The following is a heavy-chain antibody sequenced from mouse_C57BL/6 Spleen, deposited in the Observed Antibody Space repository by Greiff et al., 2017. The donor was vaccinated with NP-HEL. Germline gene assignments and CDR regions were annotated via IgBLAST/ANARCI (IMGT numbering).Heavy chain of an antibody. CDR3: ARITTVVATGEYYFDY. D-gene: IGHD1-1*01. CDR2: INPYNGGT. CDR1: GYTFTDYY. Sequence: VQLKQSGPVLVKPGASVKMSCKASGYTFTDYYMNWVKQSHGKSLEWIGVINPYNGGTSYNQKFKGKATLTVDKSSSTAYMELNSLTSEDSAVYYCARITTVVATGEYYFDYWGQGTTLTVSS. V-gene: IGHV1-19*01. J-gene: IGHJ2*01.